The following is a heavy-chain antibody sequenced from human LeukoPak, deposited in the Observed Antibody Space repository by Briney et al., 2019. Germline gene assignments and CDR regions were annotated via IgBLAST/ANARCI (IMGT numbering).Heavy chain of an antibody. CDR2: INPNSGGT. CDR1: GYTFTGYY. Sequence: ASVKVSRKASGYTFTGYYMHWVRQAPGQGLEWMGRINPNSGGTNYAHKFHGRVSMTMDTSISTAYMELSTLRSDDTAVHYCARDLSTTGTTCWFDPWGQGTLVTVSS. CDR3: ARDLSTTGTTCWFDP. V-gene: IGHV1-2*06. D-gene: IGHD1-1*01. J-gene: IGHJ5*02.